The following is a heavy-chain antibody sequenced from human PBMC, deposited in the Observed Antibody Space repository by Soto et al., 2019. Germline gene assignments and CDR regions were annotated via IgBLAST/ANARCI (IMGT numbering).Heavy chain of an antibody. V-gene: IGHV3-23*01. Sequence: GGSLRLSCAASGFTFSNYAISWVRQAPGKGLEWVSSISGSGGSTYYADSVKGRFTISRDNSKNTLYLQMNSLRAEDTAVYYCATYSGNYERYGVYYGMDVWGQGTTVTAP. CDR2: ISGSGGST. D-gene: IGHD1-26*01. CDR3: ATYSGNYERYGVYYGMDV. CDR1: GFTFSNYA. J-gene: IGHJ6*02.